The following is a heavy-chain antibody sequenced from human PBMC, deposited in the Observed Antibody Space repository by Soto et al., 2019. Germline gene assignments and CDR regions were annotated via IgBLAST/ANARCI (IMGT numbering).Heavy chain of an antibody. Sequence: EVQLVESGGGLVQPGGSLRLSCAASGFTFSTYWMHWVRQAPGKGLAWVSRIINDGSNTNYADSVKGRFTISRDNAKNTLYLQMNSLRAEDTAVYYCARGTRVGGFGELQYWGQGARVTVSS. D-gene: IGHD3-10*01. V-gene: IGHV3-74*01. J-gene: IGHJ4*02. CDR3: ARGTRVGGFGELQY. CDR1: GFTFSTYW. CDR2: IINDGSNT.